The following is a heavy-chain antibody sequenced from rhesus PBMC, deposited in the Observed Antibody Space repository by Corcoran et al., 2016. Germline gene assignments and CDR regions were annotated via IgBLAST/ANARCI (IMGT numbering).Heavy chain of an antibody. D-gene: IGHD4-29*01. CDR3: AREPYGSSYTFDY. CDR1: GGSISSSY. J-gene: IGHJ4*01. Sequence: QLQLQESGPGLVKPSETLSVTCAVSGGSISSSYWSWIRQAPGQGLEWIGYIYGSGSSTNYNPSLKSRVTLSVDTSKNQLSLKLSSVTTADTAVYYCAREPYGSSYTFDYWGQGVLVTVSS. CDR2: IYGSGSST. V-gene: IGHV4-169*02.